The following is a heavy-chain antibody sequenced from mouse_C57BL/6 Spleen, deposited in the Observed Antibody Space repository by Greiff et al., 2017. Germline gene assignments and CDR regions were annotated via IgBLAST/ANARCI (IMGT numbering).Heavy chain of an antibody. CDR1: GFTFSSYA. CDR2: ISDGGSYT. Sequence: EVHLVESGGGLVKPGGSLKLSCAASGFTFSSYAMSWVRQTPEKRLEWVATISDGGSYTYYPDNVKGRFTISRDNAKNNLYLQMSHLKSEDTAMYYCARVWVAMDYWGQGTSVTVSS. J-gene: IGHJ4*01. CDR3: ARVWVAMDY. D-gene: IGHD4-1*01. V-gene: IGHV5-4*01.